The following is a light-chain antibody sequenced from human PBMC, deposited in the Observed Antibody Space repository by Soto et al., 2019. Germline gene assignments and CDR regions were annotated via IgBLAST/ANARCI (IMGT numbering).Light chain of an antibody. Sequence: DVQMTQSPSSLSASVGDRVTITCRASQGIAPYLAWFQQKPGKVPKLLIYAASTLQSGVHSRFSGSGSGTDFNLTISSLHPECVATYYCQMYNRAPLTFGGGTKVEIK. V-gene: IGKV1-27*01. CDR2: AAS. J-gene: IGKJ4*01. CDR3: QMYNRAPLT. CDR1: QGIAPY.